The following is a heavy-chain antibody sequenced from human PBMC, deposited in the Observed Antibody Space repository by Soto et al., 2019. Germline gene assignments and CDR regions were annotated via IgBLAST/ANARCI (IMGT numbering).Heavy chain of an antibody. Sequence: ASVKVSCKASGYTFTSYGISWVRQAPGQELEWMGWISAYNGNTNYAQKLQGRVTMTTDTSTSTAYMELRSLRSDDTAVYYCARSESDPVTADIWGQGTMVTVSS. CDR1: GYTFTSYG. V-gene: IGHV1-18*01. D-gene: IGHD4-4*01. CDR3: ARSESDPVTADI. CDR2: ISAYNGNT. J-gene: IGHJ3*02.